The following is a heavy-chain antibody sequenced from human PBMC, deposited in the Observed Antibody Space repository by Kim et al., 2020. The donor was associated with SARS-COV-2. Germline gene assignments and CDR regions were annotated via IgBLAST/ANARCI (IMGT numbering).Heavy chain of an antibody. Sequence: GSLRLSCAATGFTVSSNYMTWVRRAPEKGLEWVSVILGDDNVYYADSVNGRFIISRDNSKNTLYLQMNNLRVEDTAVYYCASSQSSDWRFDFWGPGTLVTVSS. CDR1: GFTVSSNY. D-gene: IGHD6-19*01. CDR2: ILGDDNV. J-gene: IGHJ4*02. CDR3: ASSQSSDWRFDF. V-gene: IGHV3-53*01.